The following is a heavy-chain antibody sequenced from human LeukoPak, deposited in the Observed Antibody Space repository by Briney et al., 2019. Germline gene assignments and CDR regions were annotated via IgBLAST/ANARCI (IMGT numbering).Heavy chain of an antibody. D-gene: IGHD5-24*01. Sequence: SAPTLVDPTQTLTLTCTFSGFSLNTRAVGVGWFRQPPGKALEWLAVVYGDDYKRYNPSLESRLTITKDSFNNEVLLTVTNMDPVDTATYFCVHRGGRDGYNFNYWGQGTLVTVSS. V-gene: IGHV2-5*02. CDR3: VHRGGRDGYNFNY. CDR1: GFSLNTRAVG. J-gene: IGHJ4*02. CDR2: VYGDDYK.